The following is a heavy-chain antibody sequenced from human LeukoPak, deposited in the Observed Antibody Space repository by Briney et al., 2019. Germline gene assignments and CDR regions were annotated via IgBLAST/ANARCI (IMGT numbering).Heavy chain of an antibody. CDR3: AREDQEMATRY. CDR1: GYTFTIYG. D-gene: IGHD5-24*01. Sequence: WASVTVSCTSSGYTFTIYGISWVRQAPGQGREWMGWISAYNGNTNYAQKLQGRVTMTTDTSTSTAYMELRSLRSDDTAVYYCAREDQEMATRYWGQGTLVTVSS. V-gene: IGHV1-18*01. CDR2: ISAYNGNT. J-gene: IGHJ4*02.